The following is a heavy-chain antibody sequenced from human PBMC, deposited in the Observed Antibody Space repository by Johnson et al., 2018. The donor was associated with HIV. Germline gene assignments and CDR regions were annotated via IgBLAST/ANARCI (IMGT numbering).Heavy chain of an antibody. Sequence: VQLVESGGGVVQPGRSLILSCAASGFTFDDYGMSWVRQAPGKGLAWISGINWNGDSQGYADSVKGRFSISRDNSKNTLYLQMNSLRAEDTAVYFCARERHYYGSVRPRERQGDAFDIWGQGTMVTVSS. V-gene: IGHV3-20*04. CDR1: GFTFDDYG. J-gene: IGHJ3*02. CDR3: ARERHYYGSVRPRERQGDAFDI. CDR2: INWNGDSQ. D-gene: IGHD3-10*01.